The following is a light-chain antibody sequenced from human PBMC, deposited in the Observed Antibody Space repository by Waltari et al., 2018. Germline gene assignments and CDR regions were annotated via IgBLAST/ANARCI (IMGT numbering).Light chain of an antibody. J-gene: IGKJ4*01. Sequence: EIVLTQSPATLSLSPGERATLSCRASQSVRSYLAWYQHKPGQAPRLLIYGASNRATGIPARLSVSGSGTDFTLTISSLEPEDFAVYYCQQRSNWPLTFGGGTKVEIK. CDR1: QSVRSY. V-gene: IGKV3-11*01. CDR2: GAS. CDR3: QQRSNWPLT.